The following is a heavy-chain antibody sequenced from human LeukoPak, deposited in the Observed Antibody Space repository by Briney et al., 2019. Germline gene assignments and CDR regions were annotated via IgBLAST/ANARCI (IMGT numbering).Heavy chain of an antibody. CDR3: AKGQRVDYGDYSFDR. V-gene: IGHV3-9*01. D-gene: IGHD4-17*01. CDR1: GFIFHDYS. J-gene: IGHJ4*02. Sequence: GRSLRLSCAASGFIFHDYSMHWVRQAPGKGLEWFSGVNWNSGTIGYTDSVKGRFTLSRDNARNSLFLQMNSLRPEDTAFYYCAKGQRVDYGDYSFDRWGQGTLVTVSP. CDR2: VNWNSGTI.